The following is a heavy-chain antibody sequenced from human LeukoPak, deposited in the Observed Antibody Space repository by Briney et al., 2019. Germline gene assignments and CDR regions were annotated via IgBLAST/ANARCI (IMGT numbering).Heavy chain of an antibody. J-gene: IGHJ4*02. CDR2: IKQDGSEK. Sequence: GGSLRLSCAASGFTFSSYWMSWVRQAPGKGLEWVANIKQDGSEKYYVDSVKGRFTISRDNAKNSLYLQMNSLRAEDTAVYYSARAGTVVVVAATDFDYWGQGTLVTVSS. CDR3: ARAGTVVVVAATDFDY. D-gene: IGHD2-15*01. V-gene: IGHV3-7*01. CDR1: GFTFSSYW.